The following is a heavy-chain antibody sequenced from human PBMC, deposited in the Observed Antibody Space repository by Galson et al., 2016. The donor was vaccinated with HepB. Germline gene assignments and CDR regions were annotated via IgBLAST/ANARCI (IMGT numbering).Heavy chain of an antibody. CDR3: ATEGAFSDTWYTRVVHAFEI. V-gene: IGHV3-23*01. CDR1: RFSLSSYA. CDR2: ISGNGVGT. Sequence: SLRLSCAASRFSLSSYAMSWVRQAPGKGLEWVSTISGNGVGTYYADSVKGRFTISRDNSRNTLYVQMNSLRAEDTAVYYCATEGAFSDTWYTRVVHAFEIWGQGTMVTVSS. J-gene: IGHJ3*02. D-gene: IGHD3-3*02.